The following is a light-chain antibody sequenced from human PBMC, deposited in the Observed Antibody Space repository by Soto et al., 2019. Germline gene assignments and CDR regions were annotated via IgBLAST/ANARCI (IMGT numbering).Light chain of an antibody. CDR1: SSDVGGYNY. V-gene: IGLV2-14*01. J-gene: IGLJ2*01. CDR2: DVS. CDR3: SSYTSSSPRV. Sequence: QSALTQPASVSGSPGQSITISCTGTSSDVGGYNYVSWYQQHPGKAPKLMIYDVSNRPSGVSNRFSGSKSGNTASLTISGLQAEDAAAYYCSSYTSSSPRVFGGGPKLTV.